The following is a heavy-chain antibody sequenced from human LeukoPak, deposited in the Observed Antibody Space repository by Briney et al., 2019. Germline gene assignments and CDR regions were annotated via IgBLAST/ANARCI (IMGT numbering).Heavy chain of an antibody. V-gene: IGHV4-39*02. J-gene: IGHJ6*02. CDR2: IYYSGST. D-gene: IGHD3-3*01. CDR3: ARDRIRFSNYGMDV. CDR1: GGSISSSSYY. Sequence: PSETLSLTCTVSGGSISSSSYYWGWIRQPPGKGLEWIGSIYYSGSTYYNPSLKSRVTISVDTSKNQFSLKLSSVTAADTAVYYCARDRIRFSNYGMDVWGQGTTVTVSS.